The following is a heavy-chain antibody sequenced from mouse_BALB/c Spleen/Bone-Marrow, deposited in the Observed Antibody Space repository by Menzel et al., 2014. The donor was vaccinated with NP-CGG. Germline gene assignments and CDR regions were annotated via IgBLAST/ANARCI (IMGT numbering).Heavy chain of an antibody. CDR1: GYSFTGYH. Sequence: LVKTGASVKISCKASGYSFTGYHMHWVKQNHGKSLEWIGYISCYNGATSYNQNFKGKATFTVDTSSSTAYMQFNSLTSEDSAVYYCVRRGNPIVYYAMDYWGQGTSVTVSS. CDR3: VRRGNPIVYYAMDY. J-gene: IGHJ4*01. CDR2: ISCYNGAT. V-gene: IGHV1S34*01.